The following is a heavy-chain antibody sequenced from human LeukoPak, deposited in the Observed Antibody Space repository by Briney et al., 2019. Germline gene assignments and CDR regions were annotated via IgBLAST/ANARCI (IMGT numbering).Heavy chain of an antibody. CDR3: ARSDGGSNNWFDP. CDR2: IIPIFGTA. CDR1: GGTFSSYA. V-gene: IGHV1-69*05. Sequence: EASVKVSCKASGGTFSSYAISWVRQTPGQGLEWMGGIIPIFGTANYAQKFQGRVTITTDESTSTAYMELSSLRSEDTAVYYCARSDGGSNNWFDPWGQGTLVTVSS. J-gene: IGHJ5*02. D-gene: IGHD4-23*01.